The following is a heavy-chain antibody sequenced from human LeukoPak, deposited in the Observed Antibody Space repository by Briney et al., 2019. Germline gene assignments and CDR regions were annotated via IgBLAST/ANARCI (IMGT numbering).Heavy chain of an antibody. Sequence: GESLHISCKGSGYIFTSYWIAWVRQMPRKGLEGMGIIYPGDSDTRYSPSLQGQVTISADKSISTAYLQWSSLKDSDTAMYYCARHVPGGNSNPHALDIWGQGTMVSVSS. CDR1: GYIFTSYW. CDR2: IYPGDSDT. J-gene: IGHJ3*02. V-gene: IGHV5-51*01. CDR3: ARHVPGGNSNPHALDI. D-gene: IGHD4-23*01.